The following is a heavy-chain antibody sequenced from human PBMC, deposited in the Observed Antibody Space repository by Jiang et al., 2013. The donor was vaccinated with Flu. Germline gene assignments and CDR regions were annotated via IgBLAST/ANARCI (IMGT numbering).Heavy chain of an antibody. J-gene: IGHJ4*02. V-gene: IGHV4-30-2*01. CDR3: ARVSDYYANSGPIFDL. D-gene: IGHD3-22*01. CDR2: IYPTGST. Sequence: YCSGLVKPSETLSLTCAVSGDSFNYEGFSWSWIRQPPGKGLEWIGYIYPTGSTYYNESLKGRVIISVDTSKNQFSLRLTSVTAADTAVYYCARVSDYYANSGPIFDLWGQGILVTVSS. CDR1: GDSFNYEGFS.